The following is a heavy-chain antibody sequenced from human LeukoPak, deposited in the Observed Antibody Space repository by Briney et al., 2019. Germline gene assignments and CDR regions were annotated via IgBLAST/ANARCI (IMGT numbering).Heavy chain of an antibody. D-gene: IGHD3-3*01. V-gene: IGHV4-4*07. CDR1: GGSISSYY. Sequence: SETLSLTCTVSGGSISSYYWSWIRQPAGKGLEWIGRIYTSGSTNYNPSLKSRVTMSVDTSKNQFSLKLSSVTAADTAVYYCARDSPQSFWSGFVDYWGQGTLVTVSS. CDR3: ARDSPQSFWSGFVDY. CDR2: IYTSGST. J-gene: IGHJ4*02.